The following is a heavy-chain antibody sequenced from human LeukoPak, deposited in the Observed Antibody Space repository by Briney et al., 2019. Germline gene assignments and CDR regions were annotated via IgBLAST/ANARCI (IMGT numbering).Heavy chain of an antibody. J-gene: IGHJ4*02. CDR3: ARHSPLWNY. Sequence: GGSLRVSCAASGFTFSDYYMSWIRQAPGKGLEWVSYISSSSSYTNYADSVKGRFTISRDNAKNSLYLQMNSLRAEDTAVYYCARHSPLWNYWGQGTLVTVSS. CDR1: GFTFSDYY. D-gene: IGHD1-1*01. V-gene: IGHV3-11*06. CDR2: ISSSSSYT.